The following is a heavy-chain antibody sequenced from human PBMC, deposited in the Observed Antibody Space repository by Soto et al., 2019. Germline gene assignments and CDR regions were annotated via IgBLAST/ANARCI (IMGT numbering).Heavy chain of an antibody. CDR3: ARDPDEVVGTDYHYYGMDV. J-gene: IGHJ6*02. CDR2: ILPVFGTT. CDR1: GDTSSNYG. V-gene: IGHV1-69*06. Sequence: SVKVSCKASGDTSSNYGVSWVRQAPGQGLEWMGGILPVFGTTTYARNFQGRITITADKSTSTVYMELTSLRSDDTATYYCARDPDEVVGTDYHYYGMDVWDQGATVTAP. D-gene: IGHD1-26*01.